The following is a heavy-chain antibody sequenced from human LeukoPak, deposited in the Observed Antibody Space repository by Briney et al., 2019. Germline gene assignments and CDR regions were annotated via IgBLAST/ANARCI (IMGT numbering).Heavy chain of an antibody. D-gene: IGHD3-22*01. V-gene: IGHV3-30*18. CDR1: GFTFYSYG. Sequence: GGSLRLSCVASGFTFYSYGMHWVRQAPGRGLEWVAVISHDGSNIHYGDSVKGRFTISRDNSKNTLYLQMNSLRAEDTAVYHCAKDPYRVIVATGNYLDPWGQGTLVTVPS. J-gene: IGHJ5*02. CDR3: AKDPYRVIVATGNYLDP. CDR2: ISHDGSNI.